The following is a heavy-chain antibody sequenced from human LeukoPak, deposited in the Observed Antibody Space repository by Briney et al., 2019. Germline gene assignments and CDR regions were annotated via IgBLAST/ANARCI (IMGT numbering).Heavy chain of an antibody. D-gene: IGHD6-13*01. Sequence: ASVKVSCKASGYTFTIYAMHWVRQAPGQRLEWMGWINAGNGNTKYSQKFQGRVTITRDTSASTAYMELSSLRSEDTAVYYCARGKGSSSWYVAPYNWFDPWGQGTLVTVSS. CDR1: GYTFTIYA. CDR2: INAGNGNT. J-gene: IGHJ5*02. V-gene: IGHV1-3*01. CDR3: ARGKGSSSWYVAPYNWFDP.